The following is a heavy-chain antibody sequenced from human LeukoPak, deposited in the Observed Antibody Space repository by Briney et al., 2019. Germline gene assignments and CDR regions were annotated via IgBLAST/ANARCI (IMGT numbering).Heavy chain of an antibody. V-gene: IGHV4-39*07. D-gene: IGHD3-10*01. Sequence: PSETLSLTCTVSGGSISSSSYYWGWIRQPPGKGLEWIGSIYYSGSTYYNPSLKSRVTISVDTSKNQFSLKLSSVTAADTAVYYCARVSDQFRWFGESFWYYYYMDVWGKGTTVTISS. CDR3: ARVSDQFRWFGESFWYYYYMDV. CDR2: IYYSGST. CDR1: GGSISSSSYY. J-gene: IGHJ6*03.